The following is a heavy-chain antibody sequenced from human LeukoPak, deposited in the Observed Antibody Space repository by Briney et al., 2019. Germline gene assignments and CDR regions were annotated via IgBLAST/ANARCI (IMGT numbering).Heavy chain of an antibody. CDR1: GFTVSNNY. CDR2: IYSGGST. D-gene: IGHD7-27*01. Sequence: PGGSLRLSCAASGFTVSNNYMTWVRQAPGKGLEWVSLIYSGGSTYYADSVKGRFTISRDNSKNTLYLQMNSLRAEDTAVYYCARNDWGHPSFDIWGQGTMVTVSS. J-gene: IGHJ3*02. V-gene: IGHV3-66*01. CDR3: ARNDWGHPSFDI.